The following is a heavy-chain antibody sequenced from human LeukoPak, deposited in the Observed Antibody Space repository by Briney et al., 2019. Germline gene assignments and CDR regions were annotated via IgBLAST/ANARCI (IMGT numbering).Heavy chain of an antibody. CDR1: GYTFTGYY. J-gene: IGHJ4*02. V-gene: IGHV1-24*01. D-gene: IGHD5-18*01. CDR3: ATVSPDTAMVTLDY. Sequence: ASVKVSCKASGYTFTGYYMHWVRQAPGKGLEWMGGFDPEDGETIYAQKFQGRVTMTEDTSTDTAYMELSSLRSEDTAVYYCATVSPDTAMVTLDYWGQGTLVTVSS. CDR2: FDPEDGET.